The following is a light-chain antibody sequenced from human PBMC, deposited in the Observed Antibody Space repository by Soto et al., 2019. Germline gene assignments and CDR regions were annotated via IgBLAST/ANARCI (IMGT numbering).Light chain of an antibody. V-gene: IGLV2-14*01. CDR1: SSDVGGYDY. CDR2: EVI. Sequence: QSVLTQSASVSGSPGQSITIPCTGTSSDVGGYDYVSWYQQHPGKVPKLIIYEVIKRPSGVSHRFSGSKSGNTASLTISGLQTEDEADYYRSSYTTSSALVFGGGTKVTAL. CDR3: SSYTTSSALV. J-gene: IGLJ2*01.